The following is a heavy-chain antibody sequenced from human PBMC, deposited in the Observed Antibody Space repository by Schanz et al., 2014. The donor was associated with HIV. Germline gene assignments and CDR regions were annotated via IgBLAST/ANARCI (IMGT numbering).Heavy chain of an antibody. CDR3: ASGRKSGLGWRMDS. Sequence: QVPLLQSGAEVKKPGASVKVSCKASGYTFTSYGISWVRQAPGQGLEWMGWISAYDGNTNYAQKFQGRVTMTTDTSRYTAYMELRSLRSDDTAVYYCASGRKSGLGWRMDSWGQGTTVILSS. J-gene: IGHJ6*02. D-gene: IGHD6-19*01. V-gene: IGHV1-18*01. CDR2: ISAYDGNT. CDR1: GYTFTSYG.